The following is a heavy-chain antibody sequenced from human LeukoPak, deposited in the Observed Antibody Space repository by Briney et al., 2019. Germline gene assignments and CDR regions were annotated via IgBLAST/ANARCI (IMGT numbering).Heavy chain of an antibody. V-gene: IGHV1-18*04. D-gene: IGHD3-10*01. CDR2: ISAYNGNT. Sequence: GASVKVSCKASGYTFTGYYMHWVRQAPGQGLEWMGWISAYNGNTNYAQKLQGRVTMTTDTSTSTAYMELRSLRSDDTAVYYCARYYYGSGSYFDYWGQGTLVTVSS. J-gene: IGHJ4*02. CDR1: GYTFTGYY. CDR3: ARYYYGSGSYFDY.